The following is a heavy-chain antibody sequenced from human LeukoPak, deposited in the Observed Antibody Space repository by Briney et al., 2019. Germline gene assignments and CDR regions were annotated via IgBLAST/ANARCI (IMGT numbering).Heavy chain of an antibody. Sequence: PGGSLLLSCAASGFTFSSYSMNWVRQAPGKGLEWVSSISSSSSYIYYADSVKGRFTISRDNAKNSLYLQMNSLRAEDTAVYYCARAKVFDAEYFQHWGQGTLVTVSS. CDR1: GFTFSSYS. J-gene: IGHJ1*01. CDR3: ARAKVFDAEYFQH. D-gene: IGHD3-10*02. CDR2: ISSSSSYI. V-gene: IGHV3-21*01.